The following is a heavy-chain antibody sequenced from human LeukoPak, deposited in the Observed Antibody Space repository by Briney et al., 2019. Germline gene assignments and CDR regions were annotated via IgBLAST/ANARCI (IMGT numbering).Heavy chain of an antibody. Sequence: GESLKISCKTSGYSFTSYWIGWVRQMPGKGLEWMGIIDPSDSETRYTPSFQGQVTISVDKSLTTADLQWNSLKASDTAMYYCARQTAMGRSGDYWGQGTLVTVSS. CDR1: GYSFTSYW. D-gene: IGHD5-18*01. J-gene: IGHJ4*02. CDR2: IDPSDSET. V-gene: IGHV5-51*01. CDR3: ARQTAMGRSGDY.